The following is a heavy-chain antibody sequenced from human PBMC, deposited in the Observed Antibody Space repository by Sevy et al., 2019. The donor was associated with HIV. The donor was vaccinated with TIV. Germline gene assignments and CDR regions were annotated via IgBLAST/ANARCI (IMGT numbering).Heavy chain of an antibody. V-gene: IGHV3-30-3*01. Sequence: GGSLRLSCAASGFTFSSYAMHWVRQAPGKGLEWVAVISYDGSNKYYADSVKGRFTISRDNSKNTLYLQMNSLRAEDTAVYYCARAYGDYGGRDFDYWGQGTLVTVSS. D-gene: IGHD4-17*01. J-gene: IGHJ4*02. CDR3: ARAYGDYGGRDFDY. CDR1: GFTFSSYA. CDR2: ISYDGSNK.